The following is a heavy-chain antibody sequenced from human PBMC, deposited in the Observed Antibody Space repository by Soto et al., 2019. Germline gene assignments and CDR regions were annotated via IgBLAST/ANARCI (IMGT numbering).Heavy chain of an antibody. D-gene: IGHD4-17*01. CDR3: AKDATVTLFDY. CDR1: GFTFSRYG. V-gene: IGHV3-30*18. Sequence: GGSLRLSCAASGFTFSRYGMHWVRQAPGKGLEWVAVISYDGSNKYYADSVKGRFTISRDNSKNTLYLQMNSLRAEDTAVYYCAKDATVTLFDYWGQGTLVTVSS. J-gene: IGHJ4*02. CDR2: ISYDGSNK.